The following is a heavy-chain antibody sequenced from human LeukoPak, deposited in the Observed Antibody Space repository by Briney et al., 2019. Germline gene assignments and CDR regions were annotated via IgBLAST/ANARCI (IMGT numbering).Heavy chain of an antibody. CDR1: GFTFSDAW. CDR3: TADVPTMVAQIDY. CDR2: IKSKSAGGTT. J-gene: IGHJ4*02. V-gene: IGHV3-15*01. D-gene: IGHD4/OR15-4a*01. Sequence: PGESLRLSCAATGFTFSDAWMTWLRQAPGKGLEWVGRIKSKSAGGTTEYAAPVKGRFTISRDDSKDTLFLQMNSLKTEDTAMYYCTADVPTMVAQIDYLGQGTRVTVSS.